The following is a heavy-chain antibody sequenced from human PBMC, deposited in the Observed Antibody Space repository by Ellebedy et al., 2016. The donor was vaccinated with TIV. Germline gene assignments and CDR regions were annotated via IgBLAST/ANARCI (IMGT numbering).Heavy chain of an antibody. CDR1: GYTFTRDG. CDR2: LAVYNGHT. J-gene: IGHJ2*01. V-gene: IGHV1-18*01. CDR3: ARSRLGGGHWYFDF. D-gene: IGHD3-10*01. Sequence: ASVKVSCXVSGYTFTRDGMSWVRQAPGQGLEWMGWLAVYNGHTKYAQKFQDRVVMTTETATSTVYMELRSLRSDDTAVYYCARSRLGGGHWYFDFWGRGTLVTVSS.